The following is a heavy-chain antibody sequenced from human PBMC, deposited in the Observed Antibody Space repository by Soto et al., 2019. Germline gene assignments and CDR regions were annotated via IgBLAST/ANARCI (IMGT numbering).Heavy chain of an antibody. CDR2: ISYDGSNK. J-gene: IGHJ6*02. D-gene: IGHD1-1*01. Sequence: GGSLRLSCAASGFTFSSYAMHWVRQAPGKGLEWVAVISYDGSNKYYADSVKGRFTISRDNSKNTLYLQMNSLRAEDTAVYYCARDRLRYNWNDFPYYYCGMDVWGQGTTVTVSS. V-gene: IGHV3-30-3*01. CDR3: ARDRLRYNWNDFPYYYCGMDV. CDR1: GFTFSSYA.